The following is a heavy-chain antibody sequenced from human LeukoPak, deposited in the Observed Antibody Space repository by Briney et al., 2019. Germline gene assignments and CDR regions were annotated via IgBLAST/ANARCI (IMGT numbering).Heavy chain of an antibody. J-gene: IGHJ4*02. CDR3: AKAVVSGRSFDY. CDR2: ISGSGAFT. Sequence: PGGSLRLSCAASGFTFTTYAVSWVRQAPGKGLDWVSTISGSGAFTYYADSVKGRFTISRDNPKNTLYLQMNSLRAADTAVYYCAKAVVSGRSFDYWGQGTLVTVSS. D-gene: IGHD6-19*01. CDR1: GFTFTTYA. V-gene: IGHV3-23*01.